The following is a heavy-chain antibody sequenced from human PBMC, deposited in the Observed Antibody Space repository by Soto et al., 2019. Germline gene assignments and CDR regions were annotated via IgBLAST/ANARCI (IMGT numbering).Heavy chain of an antibody. J-gene: IGHJ6*02. V-gene: IGHV3-49*03. D-gene: IGHD1-1*01. Sequence: LRVSFTTSGFSFGDYAMCWFRQAPGKGLEWVGVVRSKAFGGTTDYAASVKGRFDISRDDSKSIAYLQMNSVTTEDTAIYFCARYTYTTRYSYYGMDVWGHGTTVTVSS. CDR2: VRSKAFGGTT. CDR1: GFSFGDYA. CDR3: ARYTYTTRYSYYGMDV.